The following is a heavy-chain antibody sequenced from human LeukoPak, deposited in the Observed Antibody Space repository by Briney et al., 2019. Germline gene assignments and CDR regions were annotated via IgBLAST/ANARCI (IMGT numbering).Heavy chain of an antibody. D-gene: IGHD1-26*01. Sequence: GGSLRLSCAASGFIFSSYAMNWVRQGPGKGLEWVSAISGSGATTDYADSVKGRFTISRDNSKNTVYLQMNSLRAEDTAVYYCAKRATTITTLQYLQNWGQGTLVTVSS. CDR2: ISGSGATT. V-gene: IGHV3-23*01. J-gene: IGHJ1*01. CDR3: AKRATTITTLQYLQN. CDR1: GFIFSSYA.